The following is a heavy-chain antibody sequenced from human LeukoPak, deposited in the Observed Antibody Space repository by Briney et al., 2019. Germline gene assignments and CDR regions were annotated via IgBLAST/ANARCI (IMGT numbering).Heavy chain of an antibody. CDR1: GGSSSGYY. J-gene: IGHJ4*02. CDR2: INHSGST. CDR3: ASSSGSSGSRALDY. Sequence: PSETLSLTCAVYGGSSSGYYWSWIRQPPGKGLEWIGEINHSGSTNYNPSLKSRVTISVDTSKNQFSLKLSSVTAADTAVYYCASSSGSSGSRALDYWGQGTLVTVSS. D-gene: IGHD6-19*01. V-gene: IGHV4-34*01.